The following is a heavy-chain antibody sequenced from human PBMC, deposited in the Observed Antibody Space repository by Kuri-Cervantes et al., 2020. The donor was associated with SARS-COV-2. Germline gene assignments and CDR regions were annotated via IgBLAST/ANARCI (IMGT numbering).Heavy chain of an antibody. V-gene: IGHV3-21*01. CDR3: ASQGAVY. J-gene: IGHJ4*02. D-gene: IGHD1-26*01. Sequence: LSLTCVGSGFTFNTYSLNWVRQAPGKGLEWVASISSSRPYIFYADSVKGRFTISRDNAKNSLYLQMNSLRAEDTAVYYCASQGAVYWGQGTLVTVSS. CDR2: ISSSRPYI. CDR1: GFTFNTYS.